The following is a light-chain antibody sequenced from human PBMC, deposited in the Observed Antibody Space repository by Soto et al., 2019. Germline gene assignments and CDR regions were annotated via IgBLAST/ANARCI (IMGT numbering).Light chain of an antibody. J-gene: IGLJ1*01. CDR2: DVS. CDR3: SSYTSSILDV. CDR1: SSDVAGYNY. Sequence: QSALTQPASVSGSPGQSITISCTGTSSDVAGYNYVSWYQQHPGKAPKLMIYDVSNRPSAVSNRFSGSKSGNTASLTISGRQAEDEADYYSSSYTSSILDVFGTGNKLPVL. V-gene: IGLV2-14*01.